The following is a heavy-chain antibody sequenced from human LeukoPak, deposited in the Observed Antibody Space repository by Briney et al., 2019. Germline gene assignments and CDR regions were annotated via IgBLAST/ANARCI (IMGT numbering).Heavy chain of an antibody. CDR1: GYTFTGYY. V-gene: IGHV1-2*02. D-gene: IGHD3-3*01. CDR3: ARVFLPQDYDFWSGYLHYFDY. CDR2: INPNSGGT. J-gene: IGHJ4*02. Sequence: GASVKVSCKASGYTFTGYYMHWVRQAPGQGLEWMGWINPNSGGTNYAQKFQGRVTMTRDTSISTAYMELSRLRSDDTAVYYCARVFLPQDYDFWSGYLHYFDYWGQGTLVTVSS.